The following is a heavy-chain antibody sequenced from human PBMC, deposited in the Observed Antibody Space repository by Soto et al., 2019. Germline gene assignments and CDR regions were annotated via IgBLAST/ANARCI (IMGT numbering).Heavy chain of an antibody. Sequence: ASVKVYCKASGYTFTSFAVHWVRQAPGQSLEWVGWINAEHGDTKYSQKFQGRVTFTRDTSASTAYMELSRMTYEDTAVYYCAGSGSFYYHTSANLRLVYWGQVTMVTVYS. D-gene: IGHD3-22*01. CDR1: GYTFTSFA. CDR3: AGSGSFYYHTSANLRLVY. V-gene: IGHV1-3*01. CDR2: INAEHGDT. J-gene: IGHJ4*01.